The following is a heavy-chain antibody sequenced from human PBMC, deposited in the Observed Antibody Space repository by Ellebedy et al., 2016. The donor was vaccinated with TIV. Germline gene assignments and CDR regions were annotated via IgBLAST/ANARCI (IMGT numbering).Heavy chain of an antibody. J-gene: IGHJ4*02. Sequence: SQTLSLTCAISGDSVSSNTAAWNWIRQSPSRGLEWLGRTYYRSNWNNDYAVSVRSRITVNPDTSKNQFSLQLKSVTPDDTAVYYCVRDPGIGSSRPFDYWGQGTPVTVSS. V-gene: IGHV6-1*01. CDR1: GDSVSSNTAA. D-gene: IGHD1-26*01. CDR3: VRDPGIGSSRPFDY. CDR2: TYYRSNWNN.